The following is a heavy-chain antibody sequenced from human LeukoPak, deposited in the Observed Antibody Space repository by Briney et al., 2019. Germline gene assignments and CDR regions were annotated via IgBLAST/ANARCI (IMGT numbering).Heavy chain of an antibody. CDR1: GGSISSGSYY. CDR3: ARGRARGYGSGSIYYYMDV. J-gene: IGHJ6*03. D-gene: IGHD3-10*01. V-gene: IGHV4-61*02. Sequence: SETLSLTCTVSGGSISSGSYYWSWIRQPAGKGLEWIGRIYTSGSTNYNPSLKSRVTISVDTSKNQFSLKLSSVTAADTAVYYCARGRARGYGSGSIYYYMDVWGKGTTVTVSS. CDR2: IYTSGST.